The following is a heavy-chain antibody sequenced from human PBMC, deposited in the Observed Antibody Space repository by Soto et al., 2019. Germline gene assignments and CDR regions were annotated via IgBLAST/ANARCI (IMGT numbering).Heavy chain of an antibody. Sequence: ASVQVSCKASGGTFSSYAISWVRQAPGQGLEWMGGIIPIFGTANYAQKFQGRVTITADKSTSTAYMELSSLRSEDTAVYYCARVGSSIWFGELPAPYYYYYGMDVWGQGTTVTVSS. CDR2: IIPIFGTA. D-gene: IGHD3-10*01. J-gene: IGHJ6*02. CDR1: GGTFSSYA. V-gene: IGHV1-69*06. CDR3: ARVGSSIWFGELPAPYYYYYGMDV.